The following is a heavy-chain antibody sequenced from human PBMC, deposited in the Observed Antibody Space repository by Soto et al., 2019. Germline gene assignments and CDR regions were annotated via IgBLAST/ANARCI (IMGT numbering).Heavy chain of an antibody. CDR3: ARGVPSADIVVVVAAPYYFDY. Sequence: PSETLSLTCAVYGGSFSGYYWSWIRQHPGKGLEWIGEINHSGSTNYNPSLKSRVTISVDTSKNQFSLKLSSVTAADTAVYYCARGVPSADIVVVVAAPYYFDYWGQGTLVTVSS. V-gene: IGHV4-34*01. J-gene: IGHJ4*02. CDR2: INHSGST. CDR1: GGSFSGYY. D-gene: IGHD2-15*01.